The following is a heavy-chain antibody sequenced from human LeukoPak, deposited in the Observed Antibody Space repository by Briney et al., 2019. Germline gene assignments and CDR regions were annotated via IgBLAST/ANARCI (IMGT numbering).Heavy chain of an antibody. V-gene: IGHV4-34*01. CDR1: GGSFSGYY. J-gene: IGHJ6*02. D-gene: IGHD2-2*01. Sequence: PSETLSLTCAVYGGSFSGYYWSWIRQPPGKGLEWIGEINHSGSTNYNPSLKSRVTISVDTSKNQFSLKLSSVTAADTAVYYCVRSRFGVVVPASRYGMDVWGQGTTVTASS. CDR3: VRSRFGVVVPASRYGMDV. CDR2: INHSGST.